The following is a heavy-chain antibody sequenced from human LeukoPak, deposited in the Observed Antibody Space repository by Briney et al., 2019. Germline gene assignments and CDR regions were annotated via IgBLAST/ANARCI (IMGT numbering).Heavy chain of an antibody. CDR2: IRQDGDTK. D-gene: IGHD6-13*01. Sequence: GGSLRLSCAASGFPFNAYWKTWVRQAPGKGLEWVANIRQDGDTKYYVDSVKGRFTISRDNAMNSLYLQMNSLRAEDTAIYYCARSLPYGTTWYGRSNFWGQGTLVIVSS. CDR1: GFPFNAYW. J-gene: IGHJ4*02. CDR3: ARSLPYGTTWYGRSNF. V-gene: IGHV3-7*03.